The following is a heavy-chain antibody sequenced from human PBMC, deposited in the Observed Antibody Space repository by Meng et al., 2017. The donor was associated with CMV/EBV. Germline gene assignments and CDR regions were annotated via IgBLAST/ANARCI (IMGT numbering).Heavy chain of an antibody. D-gene: IGHD3-22*01. CDR2: INPNSGGT. CDR1: GYTFTGYY. J-gene: IGHJ4*02. V-gene: IGHV1-2*02. Sequence: VSCKASGYTFTGYYMHWGRQAPGQGLEWMGWINPNSGGTNYAQKFQGRVTMTRDTSISTAYMELSRLRSDDTAVYYCASFLYDSSGYWGQGTLVTVSS. CDR3: ASFLYDSSGY.